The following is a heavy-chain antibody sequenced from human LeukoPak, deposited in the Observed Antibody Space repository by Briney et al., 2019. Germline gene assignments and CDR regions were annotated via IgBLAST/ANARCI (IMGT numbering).Heavy chain of an antibody. J-gene: IGHJ3*02. Sequence: GRSLRLSCAASGFTFSSYGMHWVRQAPGKGLEWVAVISYDGSNKYYADSVKGRFTISRDNSKNTLYLQMNSLRAEDTAVYYCAKDGYYYGSGSYYASRGAFDIWGQGTMVTVSS. CDR1: GFTFSSYG. CDR3: AKDGYYYGSGSYYASRGAFDI. V-gene: IGHV3-30*18. CDR2: ISYDGSNK. D-gene: IGHD3-10*01.